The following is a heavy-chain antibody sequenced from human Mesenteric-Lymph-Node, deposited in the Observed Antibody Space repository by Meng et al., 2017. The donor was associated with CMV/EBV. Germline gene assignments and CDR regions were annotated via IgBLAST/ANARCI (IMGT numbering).Heavy chain of an antibody. V-gene: IGHV1-2*02. CDR1: GYTFTGYY. Sequence: ASVKVSCKASGYTFTGYYMHWVRQAPGQGLEWMGWINPNSGGTNYALKFQGRVTMTRDTSISTAYMELSRLRSDDTAVYYCARGGLVLRFPEGMDVWGQGTTVTVSS. CDR3: ARGGLVLRFPEGMDV. D-gene: IGHD3-3*01. CDR2: INPNSGGT. J-gene: IGHJ6*02.